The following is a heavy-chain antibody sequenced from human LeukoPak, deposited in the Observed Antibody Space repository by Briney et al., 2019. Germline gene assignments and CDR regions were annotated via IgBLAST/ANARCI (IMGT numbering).Heavy chain of an antibody. J-gene: IGHJ6*02. D-gene: IGHD6-13*01. CDR1: GFTFSSYA. V-gene: IGHV3-23*01. CDR2: ISGSGGST. Sequence: GGSLRLSCAASGFTFSSYAMSWVRQAPGKGLEWVSAISGSGGSTYYADSVKGRFTISRGNSKNTLYLQMNSLRAEDTAVYYCAKGAGSSNWYYYYGMDVWGQGATVTVSS. CDR3: AKGAGSSNWYYYYGMDV.